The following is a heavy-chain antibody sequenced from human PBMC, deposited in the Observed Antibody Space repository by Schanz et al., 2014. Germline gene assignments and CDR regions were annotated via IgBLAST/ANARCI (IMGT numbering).Heavy chain of an antibody. V-gene: IGHV3-30*18. Sequence: VQLVESGGGLVQPGGSVRLSCGASGFSFSTHWMAWVRQAPGKGLEWVAVISDDGSNHYYPDSVKGRFTISRDNSKNTLYLQMNSLRAEDTAVYYCAKDHAGSDILTALGNWGQGTLVTVSS. CDR2: ISDDGSNH. J-gene: IGHJ4*02. CDR3: AKDHAGSDILTALGN. CDR1: GFSFSTHW. D-gene: IGHD3-9*01.